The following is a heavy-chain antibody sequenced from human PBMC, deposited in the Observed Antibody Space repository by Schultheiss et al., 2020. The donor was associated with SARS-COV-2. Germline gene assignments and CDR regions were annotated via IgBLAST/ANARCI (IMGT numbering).Heavy chain of an antibody. D-gene: IGHD6-19*01. CDR1: GFTFSSYA. J-gene: IGHJ4*02. Sequence: GGSLRLSCAASGFTFSSYAMSWVRQAPGKGLEWVSAISGSGGSTYYADSVKGRFTISRDNAKNSLYLQMNSLRAEDTAVYYCARYSSGSGHFAYWGQGTLVTVSS. V-gene: IGHV3-23*01. CDR2: ISGSGGST. CDR3: ARYSSGSGHFAY.